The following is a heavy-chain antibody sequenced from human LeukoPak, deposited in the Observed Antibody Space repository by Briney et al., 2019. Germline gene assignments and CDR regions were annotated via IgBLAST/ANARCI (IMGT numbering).Heavy chain of an antibody. CDR1: GGSISSGSYY. Sequence: SETLSLTCTVSGGSISSGSYYWSWIRQPAGRGLEWIGRIYTSGSTNYNPSLKSRVTISVDMSKNQFSLKLSSVTAADTAVYYCAREGTVTNWFDPWGQGTLVTVSS. CDR3: AREGTVTNWFDP. J-gene: IGHJ5*02. CDR2: IYTSGST. D-gene: IGHD4-11*01. V-gene: IGHV4-61*02.